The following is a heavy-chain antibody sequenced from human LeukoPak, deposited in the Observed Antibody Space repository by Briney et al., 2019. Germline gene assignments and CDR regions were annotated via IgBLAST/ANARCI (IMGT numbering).Heavy chain of an antibody. V-gene: IGHV4-34*01. Sequence: SETLSLTCAVYGGSFSGYYWSWIRQPPGKGLEWIGEINHSGSTNYNPSLKSRVTISVDTSKSQFSLKLSSVTAADTAVYYCARGPLRYFDWLRAFDIWGQGTMVTVSS. D-gene: IGHD3-9*01. J-gene: IGHJ3*02. CDR1: GGSFSGYY. CDR3: ARGPLRYFDWLRAFDI. CDR2: INHSGST.